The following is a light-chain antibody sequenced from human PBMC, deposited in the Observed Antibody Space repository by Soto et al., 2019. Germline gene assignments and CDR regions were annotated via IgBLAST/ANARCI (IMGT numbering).Light chain of an antibody. V-gene: IGLV1-40*01. CDR1: SSNIGAGID. Sequence: QSVLTQPPSVSGAPGQRVTISCTGSSSNIGAGIDVHWYQKFPGTAPKLLIYANTNRPSGVPDRFSGSKSGTSASRAITGLQAEDEADYYCQSYDNSLSGPVFGGGTKVTVL. J-gene: IGLJ2*01. CDR3: QSYDNSLSGPV. CDR2: ANT.